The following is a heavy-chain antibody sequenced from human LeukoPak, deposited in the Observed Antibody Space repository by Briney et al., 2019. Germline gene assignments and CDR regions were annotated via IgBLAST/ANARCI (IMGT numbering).Heavy chain of an antibody. Sequence: ASVKVPCKASGYTFTGYYMHWVRQAPGQGLEWMGWINPDSGGTNYAQKFQGRVTMTRDTSISTAYMELSRLRSDDTAVYYCARDDSRRSMVRGGFDYWGQGALVTVSS. V-gene: IGHV1-2*02. CDR2: INPDSGGT. CDR3: ARDDSRRSMVRGGFDY. J-gene: IGHJ4*02. D-gene: IGHD3-10*01. CDR1: GYTFTGYY.